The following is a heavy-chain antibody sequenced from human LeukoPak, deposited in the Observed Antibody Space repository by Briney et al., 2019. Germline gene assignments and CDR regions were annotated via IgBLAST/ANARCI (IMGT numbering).Heavy chain of an antibody. J-gene: IGHJ4*02. Sequence: SETLSLTCAVYGGSFSGYYWSWIRQPPGKGLEWIGEINHSGSTNYNPSLKSRVTISVDTSKNQFSLKLSSVTAADTAVYCCARANTYYDFWSAPRGYFDHWGQGTLVTVSS. V-gene: IGHV4-34*01. CDR1: GGSFSGYY. CDR3: ARANTYYDFWSAPRGYFDH. CDR2: INHSGST. D-gene: IGHD3-3*01.